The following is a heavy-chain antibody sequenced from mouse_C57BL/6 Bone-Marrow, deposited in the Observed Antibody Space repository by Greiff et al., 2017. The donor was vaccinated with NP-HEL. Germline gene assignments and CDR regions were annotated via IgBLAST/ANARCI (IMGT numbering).Heavy chain of an antibody. CDR3: ARGRGIYYGNYGAMDY. J-gene: IGHJ4*01. V-gene: IGHV1-82*01. D-gene: IGHD2-1*01. Sequence: QVQLKESGPELVKPGASVKISCKASGYAFSSSWMNWVKQRPGKGLEWIGRIYPGDGDTNYNGKFKGKATLTADKSSSTAYMQLSSLTSEDSAVYFCARGRGIYYGNYGAMDYWGQGTSVTVSS. CDR2: IYPGDGDT. CDR1: GYAFSSSW.